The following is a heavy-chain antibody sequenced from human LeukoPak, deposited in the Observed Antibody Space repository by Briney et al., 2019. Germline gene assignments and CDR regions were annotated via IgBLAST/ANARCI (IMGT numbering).Heavy chain of an antibody. CDR1: GISISSYY. D-gene: IGHD7-27*01. V-gene: IGHV4-4*07. Sequence: SETLSLTCTVSGISISSYYWSWIRQPAGKGLEYIGRIQTSGSINYNPSLKSRVTMSVDTSKNQFSLKLSSVTAADTAVYYCARLGKNAFDIWGQGTMVTVSS. CDR3: ARLGKNAFDI. CDR2: IQTSGSI. J-gene: IGHJ3*02.